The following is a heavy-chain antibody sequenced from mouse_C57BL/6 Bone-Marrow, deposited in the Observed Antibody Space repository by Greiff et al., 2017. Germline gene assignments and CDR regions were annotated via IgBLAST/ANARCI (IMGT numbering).Heavy chain of an antibody. CDR1: GYSITSGYY. D-gene: IGHD2-12*01. CDR3: ERVLFTIVPNYFDY. CDR2: ISYDGCN. Sequence: EVKLVESGPGLVKPSQSLSLTCSVTGYSITSGYYWNWIRQFPGNKLEWMGYISYDGCNNYNPSLKNRISLTRDTSKNQFYLKLNSVTTEDTATYYGERVLFTIVPNYFDYWGQGTTLTVSS. V-gene: IGHV3-6*01. J-gene: IGHJ2*01.